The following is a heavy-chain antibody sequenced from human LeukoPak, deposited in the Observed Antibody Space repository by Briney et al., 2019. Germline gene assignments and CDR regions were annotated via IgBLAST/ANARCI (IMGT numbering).Heavy chain of an antibody. Sequence: GGSLRLFCAASGFTFSSYGMHWVRQAPGKGLEWVAVISYDGSNKYYADSVKGRFTISRDNSKNTLYVQMNSLRAEDTAVYYCAKEGRIAVAHGFDYWGQGTLVTVSS. CDR3: AKEGRIAVAHGFDY. CDR1: GFTFSSYG. V-gene: IGHV3-30*18. D-gene: IGHD6-19*01. CDR2: ISYDGSNK. J-gene: IGHJ4*02.